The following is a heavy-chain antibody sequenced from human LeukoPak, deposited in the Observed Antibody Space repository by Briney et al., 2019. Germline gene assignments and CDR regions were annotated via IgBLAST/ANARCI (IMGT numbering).Heavy chain of an antibody. CDR1: GFTVSSNY. CDR3: ARDLGKYYYDSSGYFSA. CDR2: IYSGGST. Sequence: GGSLRLSCAASGFTVSSNYMSWVRQAPGKGLEWVSVIYSGGSTYYADSVKGRFTFSRDNSKNTLYLQMNSLRAEDTAVYYCARDLGKYYYDSSGYFSAWGQGTTVTVSS. V-gene: IGHV3-66*01. J-gene: IGHJ6*02. D-gene: IGHD3-22*01.